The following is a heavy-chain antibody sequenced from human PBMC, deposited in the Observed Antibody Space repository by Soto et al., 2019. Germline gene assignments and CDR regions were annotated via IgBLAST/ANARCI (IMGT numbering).Heavy chain of an antibody. CDR2: IYYSGST. CDR3: ARSSGGDLGSS. D-gene: IGHD2-21*02. CDR1: GGSISSSSDN. J-gene: IGHJ4*02. Sequence: SETLSLTCTVSGGSISSSSDNWGWIRQPPGKGLEWIGSIYYSGSTYHNPSLKSRITISVDTSKNQFSLWLSSVTAADTAVYYCARSSGGDLGSSWGQGTLVTVSP. V-gene: IGHV4-39*01.